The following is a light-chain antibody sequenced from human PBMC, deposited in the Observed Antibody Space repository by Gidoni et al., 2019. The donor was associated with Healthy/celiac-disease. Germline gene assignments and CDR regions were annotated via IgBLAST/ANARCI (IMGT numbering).Light chain of an antibody. CDR1: QSVSSY. CDR2: DAS. Sequence: ELVLTQSPATLSLSPGERATLSCRASQSVSSYLAWYQQKPGQAPRLLIYDASNRATGIPARFSGSGSGTDFTLTISILEPEDFAVYYCQQRSNWPPTFGPGTRLEIK. J-gene: IGKJ5*01. CDR3: QQRSNWPPT. V-gene: IGKV3-11*01.